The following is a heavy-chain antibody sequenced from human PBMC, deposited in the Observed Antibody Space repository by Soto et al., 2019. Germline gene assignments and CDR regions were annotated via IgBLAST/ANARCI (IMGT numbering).Heavy chain of an antibody. CDR2: IYYSGST. V-gene: IGHV4-61*01. J-gene: IGHJ4*02. D-gene: IGHD3-22*01. CDR1: GGSVSSGSYY. Sequence: PSETLSLSCTVSGGSVSSGSYYWSWIRQPPGEGLEWIGYIYYSGSTNYNPSLKSRVTISVDTSKNQFSLKLSSVTAADTAVYYCARDWYYYDSSGIHPFDYWGQGTLVTVSS. CDR3: ARDWYYYDSSGIHPFDY.